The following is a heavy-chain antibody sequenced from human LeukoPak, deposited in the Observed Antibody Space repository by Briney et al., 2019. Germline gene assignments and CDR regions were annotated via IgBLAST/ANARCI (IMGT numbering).Heavy chain of an antibody. CDR2: IYSSGTT. V-gene: IGHV4-4*09. D-gene: IGHD1-1*01. Sequence: NPSETLSLTCTVSGGSLSGYYWSWIRQTPGKGLEWIGYIYSSGTTNYNRSLQSRVIISLDTPKNQFSLSVTSVTAADTAMYFCARRISSWNVYIDKWGQGTQVTVSS. CDR3: ARRISSWNVYIDK. J-gene: IGHJ4*02. CDR1: GGSLSGYY.